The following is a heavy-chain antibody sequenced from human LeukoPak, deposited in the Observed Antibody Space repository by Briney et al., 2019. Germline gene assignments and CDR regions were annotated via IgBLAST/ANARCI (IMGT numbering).Heavy chain of an antibody. J-gene: IGHJ5*02. V-gene: IGHV1-2*02. CDR1: GYSFTDYY. D-gene: IGHD3-3*01. CDR2: INTKSGRT. Sequence: TSVKVSCKTSGYSFTDYYIHWVRQAPGQGLEWMGWINTKSGRTSSARKFQGRVTMTRDPSITTVYIDMAWLTSDDTAIYFCARADFIDAGPYLIGPWGQGTLVTVSS. CDR3: ARADFIDAGPYLIGP.